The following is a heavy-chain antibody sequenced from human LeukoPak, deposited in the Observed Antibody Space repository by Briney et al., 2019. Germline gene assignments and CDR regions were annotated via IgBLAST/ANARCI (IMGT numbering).Heavy chain of an antibody. J-gene: IGHJ4*02. CDR1: GGSFSGYY. CDR2: INHSGST. V-gene: IGHV4-34*01. D-gene: IGHD1-26*01. CDR3: ARGARGSYSY. Sequence: PSETLSLTCAVYGGSFSGYYWSWIRQPPGKGLEWIGEINHSGSTNYNPSLKSRVTISVDTSKNQFSLNLSSVTAADTAGYYCARGARGSYSYWGQGTLVTVSS.